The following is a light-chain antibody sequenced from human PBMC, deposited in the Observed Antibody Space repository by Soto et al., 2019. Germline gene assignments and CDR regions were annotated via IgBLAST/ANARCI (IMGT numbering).Light chain of an antibody. V-gene: IGKV1-5*01. Sequence: DIQMTQSPSILSASVGDRVTITCRASQNIKIYLAWYQLKPGEAPKLLISLASTLESGVPSRFSGSGSGTEFTLTISSLLPDDFATYYCQQYDGNPTFGPWTKVDI. CDR3: QQYDGNPT. CDR1: QNIKIY. CDR2: LAS. J-gene: IGKJ3*01.